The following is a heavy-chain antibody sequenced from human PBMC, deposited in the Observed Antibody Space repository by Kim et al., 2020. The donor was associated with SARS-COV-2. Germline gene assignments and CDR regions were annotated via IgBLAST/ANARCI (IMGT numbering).Heavy chain of an antibody. V-gene: IGHV4-61*01. Sequence: SETLSLTCTVSGGSVSSGSYYWSWIRQPPGKGLEWIGYIYYSGSTNYNPSLKSRVTISVDTSKNQFSLKLSSVTAADTAVYYCARDSVGLRYFDWLFKYGMDVWGQGTTVTVSS. J-gene: IGHJ6*02. CDR2: IYYSGST. CDR1: GGSVSSGSYY. D-gene: IGHD3-9*01. CDR3: ARDSVGLRYFDWLFKYGMDV.